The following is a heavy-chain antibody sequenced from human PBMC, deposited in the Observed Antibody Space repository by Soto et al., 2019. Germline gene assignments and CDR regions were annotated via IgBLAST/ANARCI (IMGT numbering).Heavy chain of an antibody. CDR2: IDPSDSYT. CDR1: GYTFTTYW. J-gene: IGHJ4*02. V-gene: IGHV5-10-1*01. Sequence: PGESLKISCNGSGYTFTTYWISWVRQMPGKGLEWMGRIDPSDSYTNYSPSFQGHVTISADKSISTAYLQWSSLKASDTAMYYCAKHHPTGTELAHWGQGTLVIVSS. CDR3: AKHHPTGTELAH. D-gene: IGHD1-1*01.